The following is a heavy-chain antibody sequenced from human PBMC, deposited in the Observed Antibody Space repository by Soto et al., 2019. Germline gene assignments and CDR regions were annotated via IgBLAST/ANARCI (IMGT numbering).Heavy chain of an antibody. CDR2: IIPIFGTA. Sequence: QVQLVQSGAEVKKPGSSVTVSCKSSGGTFSSYAISWVRQAPGQGLEWMGGIIPIFGTANYAQKFQGRVTITADESTITAYMELSSLRSEATAVYYCARDFQFMTTVTTVTGLYGMDVWGQGTTVTVSS. CDR3: ARDFQFMTTVTTVTGLYGMDV. J-gene: IGHJ6*02. V-gene: IGHV1-69*01. D-gene: IGHD4-17*01. CDR1: GGTFSSYA.